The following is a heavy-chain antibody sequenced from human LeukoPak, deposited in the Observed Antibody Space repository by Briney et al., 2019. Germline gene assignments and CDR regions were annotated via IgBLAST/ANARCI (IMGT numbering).Heavy chain of an antibody. V-gene: IGHV3-53*01. CDR2: IYSGGST. CDR1: GFTVSSNY. CDR3: ARTYGSGSYSYYGMDV. Sequence: PGGSLRLSCAASGFTVSSNYMSWVSQAAGKGLEWVSVIYSGGSTYYPDSVKGRFTISRDNSKNTLYLQMNSLRAEDTAVYYCARTYGSGSYSYYGMDVWGKGTTVTVSS. D-gene: IGHD3-10*01. J-gene: IGHJ6*04.